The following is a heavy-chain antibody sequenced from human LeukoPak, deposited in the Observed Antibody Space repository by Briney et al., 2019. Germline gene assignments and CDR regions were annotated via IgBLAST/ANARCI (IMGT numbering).Heavy chain of an antibody. Sequence: GASVKVSCKASGGTFSSYAISWVRQAPGQGLEWMGGIIPIFGTANYAQKFQGRVTITADESTSTAYMELSSLRSEDTAVYNCARERRDGYSCFDYWGQGTLVTVSS. V-gene: IGHV1-69*01. D-gene: IGHD5-24*01. CDR3: ARERRDGYSCFDY. J-gene: IGHJ4*02. CDR2: IIPIFGTA. CDR1: GGTFSSYA.